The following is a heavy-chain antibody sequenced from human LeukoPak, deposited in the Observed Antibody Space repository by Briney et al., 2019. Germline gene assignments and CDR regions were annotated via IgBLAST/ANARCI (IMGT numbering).Heavy chain of an antibody. Sequence: GGSLRLSCAASGFTLSSYWVHWVRQAPGKGLVWVSRINSDGRRTSYADCVKGRFTISRDNAKNTLYLQMYSLRAEDTAVYYCARVPFDYYDSSGPFDYWGQGTLVTVSS. CDR3: ARVPFDYYDSSGPFDY. CDR1: GFTLSSYW. J-gene: IGHJ4*02. CDR2: INSDGRRT. V-gene: IGHV3-74*01. D-gene: IGHD3-22*01.